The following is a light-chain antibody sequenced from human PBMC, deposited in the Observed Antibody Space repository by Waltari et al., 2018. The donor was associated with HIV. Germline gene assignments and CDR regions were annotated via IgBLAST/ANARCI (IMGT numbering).Light chain of an antibody. V-gene: IGKV1-39*01. CDR3: LQTSNTPLT. CDR2: AAS. CDR1: QNIHNF. J-gene: IGKJ3*01. Sequence: DIQMTQSPSSPSASVGDRVTFTCRSSQNIHNFLNWFQQKPGKPPKLLIHAASSLQSGVPSRFSGSGSGTDFSLTISSLQPEDFATYYCLQTSNTPLTFGPGTKVDIK.